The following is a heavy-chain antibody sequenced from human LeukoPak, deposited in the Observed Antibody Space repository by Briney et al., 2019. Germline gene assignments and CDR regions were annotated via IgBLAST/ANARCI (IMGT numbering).Heavy chain of an antibody. D-gene: IGHD6-19*01. Sequence: GGSLRLSCAASGFTFSSYWMSWVRQAPGRGREWVANIKQDGSEKYYVDSVKGRFTISRDNAKNSLYLQMNSLRAEDTAVYYCARDGYSSGWYYYYGMDVWGQGTTVTVSS. CDR1: GFTFSSYW. V-gene: IGHV3-7*01. J-gene: IGHJ6*02. CDR2: IKQDGSEK. CDR3: ARDGYSSGWYYYYGMDV.